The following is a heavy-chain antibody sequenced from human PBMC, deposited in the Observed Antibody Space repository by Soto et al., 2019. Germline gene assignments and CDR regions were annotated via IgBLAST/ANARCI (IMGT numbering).Heavy chain of an antibody. D-gene: IGHD2-15*01. J-gene: IGHJ4*02. CDR3: ARAPDCGEGSCYRHFDL. Sequence: GGSLRLSCAASAFKFSDYYMSWVRQAPGKGLEWVSYISGSGDVIYYAGSVKGRFTISRDNDKKSVHLQMDTLRAEDTALYYCARAPDCGEGSCYRHFDLWGQGTQVTVSS. CDR2: ISGSGDVI. CDR1: AFKFSDYY. V-gene: IGHV3-11*01.